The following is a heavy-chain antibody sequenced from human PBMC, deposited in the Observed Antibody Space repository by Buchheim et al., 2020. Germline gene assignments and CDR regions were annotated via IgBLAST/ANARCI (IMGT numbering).Heavy chain of an antibody. Sequence: QVQLQESGPGLVKPSQTLSLTCTVSGGSISSGGYYWGWIRQHPGKGLEWIGYTYYSGNTYYNSSLKSRVTILLDTSKNQFSLKLSSVTAADTAVYYCARAGKGSSSVPFDYWGQGTL. CDR2: TYYSGNT. J-gene: IGHJ4*02. V-gene: IGHV4-31*03. D-gene: IGHD6-6*01. CDR3: ARAGKGSSSVPFDY. CDR1: GGSISSGGYY.